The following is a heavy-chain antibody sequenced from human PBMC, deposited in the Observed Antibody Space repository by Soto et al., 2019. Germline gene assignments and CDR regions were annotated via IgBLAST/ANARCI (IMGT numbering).Heavy chain of an antibody. Sequence: QVQLVESGGGVVQPGRSLRLSCAASGFTFSSYGMHWVRQAPGKGLEWVAVIWYDGSNKYYADSVKGRFTISRDNSKNTLYLQMNSLRAEDTAVYDCASPIVADDGDCLGYWGQGTLVTVSS. D-gene: IGHD4-17*01. V-gene: IGHV3-33*01. CDR1: GFTFSSYG. CDR2: IWYDGSNK. J-gene: IGHJ4*02. CDR3: ASPIVADDGDCLGY.